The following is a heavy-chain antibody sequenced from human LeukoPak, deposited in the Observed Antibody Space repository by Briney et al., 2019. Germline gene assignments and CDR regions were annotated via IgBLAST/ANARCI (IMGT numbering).Heavy chain of an antibody. J-gene: IGHJ4*02. CDR1: GGSFSGYY. CDR3: ARGAPGY. CDR2: INDRGST. V-gene: IGHV4-34*01. Sequence: PSETLSLTCAVYGGSFSGYYWSWIRQPPGKGLEWIGQINDRGSTKYNPSLKSRVAISVDTSKNQFFLILNSVTAADTAVYYCARGAPGYWGQGTLVTVSS.